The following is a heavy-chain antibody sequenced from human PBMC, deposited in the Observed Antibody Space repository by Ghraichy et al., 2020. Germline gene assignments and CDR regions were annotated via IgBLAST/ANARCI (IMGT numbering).Heavy chain of an antibody. Sequence: GGSLRLSCAASGFTVSSNYMSWVSQAPGKGLEWVSVIYSGGSTYYADSVKGRFTISRDNSKNTLYLQMNSLRAEDTAVYYCARVGAVIAARPLDYWGQGTLVTGSS. CDR3: ARVGAVIAARPLDY. CDR2: IYSGGST. J-gene: IGHJ4*02. V-gene: IGHV3-53*01. CDR1: GFTVSSNY. D-gene: IGHD6-6*01.